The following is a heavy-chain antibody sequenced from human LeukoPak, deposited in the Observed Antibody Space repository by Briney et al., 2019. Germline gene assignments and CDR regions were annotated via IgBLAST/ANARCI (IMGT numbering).Heavy chain of an antibody. J-gene: IGHJ6*03. D-gene: IGHD2-21*01. CDR1: GFNFDEYG. Sequence: GGSLRLSCAASGFNFDEYGMTWVRQAPGKGLEWVSGINWNGGSRGYADSVKGRFTISRDDAERSVYLQMDNVRVEDTAVYFCARYSEVYYYVDVWGTGTTVTVSS. V-gene: IGHV3-20*04. CDR2: INWNGGSR. CDR3: ARYSEVYYYVDV.